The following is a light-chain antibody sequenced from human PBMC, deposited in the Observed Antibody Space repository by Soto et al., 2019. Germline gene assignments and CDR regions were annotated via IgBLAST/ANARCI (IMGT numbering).Light chain of an antibody. CDR2: AAS. CDR3: QQSFSTPMYT. Sequence: IQLTQSPSSLSASVEDRVTITCRASQGISSYLNWYQQKPGKAPKLLIYAASSLQSGVPLRFSGSGSGTDFTLPIRNLPPEDFATYFCQQSFSTPMYTFGQGTRREIK. J-gene: IGKJ5*01. CDR1: QGISSY. V-gene: IGKV1-39*01.